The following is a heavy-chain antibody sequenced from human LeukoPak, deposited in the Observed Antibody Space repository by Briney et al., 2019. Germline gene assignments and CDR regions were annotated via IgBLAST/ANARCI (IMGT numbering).Heavy chain of an antibody. D-gene: IGHD3-22*01. Sequence: PGESLKISCKGSGYSFTSYWIGWVRQMPGKGLEWMGIIYPGDSDTRYSPSFQGQVTISADKSISTAYLQWSSLKASDTAMYYCAGAYYYDSSGYRPCAFDIWGQGTMVTVSS. J-gene: IGHJ3*02. CDR2: IYPGDSDT. V-gene: IGHV5-51*01. CDR1: GYSFTSYW. CDR3: AGAYYYDSSGYRPCAFDI.